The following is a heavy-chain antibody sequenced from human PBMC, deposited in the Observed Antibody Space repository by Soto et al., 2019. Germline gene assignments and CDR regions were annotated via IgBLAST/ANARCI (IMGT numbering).Heavy chain of an antibody. CDR1: GYTFTSYG. D-gene: IGHD2-2*01. J-gene: IGHJ4*02. CDR2: ISAYNGNT. CDR3: ARGLGYCSSTSCYSGHIDY. Sequence: ASVKVSCKASGYTFTSYGISWVRQAPGQGLEWMGWISAYNGNTNYAQKLQGRVTMTTDTSTSTAYMELRSLRSDDTAVYYCARGLGYCSSTSCYSGHIDYWGQGTLVTVSS. V-gene: IGHV1-18*01.